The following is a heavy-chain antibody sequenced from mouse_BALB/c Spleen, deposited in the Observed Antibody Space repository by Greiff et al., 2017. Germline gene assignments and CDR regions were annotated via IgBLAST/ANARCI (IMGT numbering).Heavy chain of an antibody. D-gene: IGHD1-3*01. J-gene: IGHJ3*01. CDR2: IRNKANGYTT. V-gene: IGHV7-3*02. CDR1: GFTFTDYY. CDR3: ARRENYMSWFAY. Sequence: EVKLVESGGGLVQPGGSLRLSCATSGFTFTDYYMSWVRQPPGKALEWLGFIRNKANGYTTEYSATVKGRFTISRDNSQSILYLQMNTLRAEDSATYYCARRENYMSWFAYWGQGTLVTVSA.